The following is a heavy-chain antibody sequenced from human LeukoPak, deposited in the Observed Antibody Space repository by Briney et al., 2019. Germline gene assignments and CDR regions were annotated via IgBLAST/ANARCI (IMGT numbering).Heavy chain of an antibody. Sequence: GGSLRLSCAASGFTFSSHALHWVRQAPGKGLEWVANIKEDGSEKYYVDSVKGRFTISRDNAKNSLYLQMNSLRAEDTALYYCARQKGIAVAGPLDYWGQGTLVTVSS. CDR2: IKEDGSEK. D-gene: IGHD6-19*01. CDR3: ARQKGIAVAGPLDY. V-gene: IGHV3-7*03. J-gene: IGHJ4*02. CDR1: GFTFSSHA.